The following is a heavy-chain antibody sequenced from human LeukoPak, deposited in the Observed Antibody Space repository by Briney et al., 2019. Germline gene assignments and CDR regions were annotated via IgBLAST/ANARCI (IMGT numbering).Heavy chain of an antibody. CDR2: ISGSGVST. CDR1: GFTFRTSG. Sequence: GGSLRLSCAASGFTFRTSGMSWVRQAPGKGLEWVSAISGSGVSTYYADSVKGRFTISRDNSKNTLYLQMNSLRDEGTAVYYCAKDSHWILFDDWGQGTLVTVSS. V-gene: IGHV3-23*01. J-gene: IGHJ4*02. CDR3: AKDSHWILFDD. D-gene: IGHD2-2*03.